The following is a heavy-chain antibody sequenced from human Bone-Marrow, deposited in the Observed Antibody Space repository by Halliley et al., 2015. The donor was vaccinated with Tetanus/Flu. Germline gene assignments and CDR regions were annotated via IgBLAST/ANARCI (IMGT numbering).Heavy chain of an antibody. Sequence: VSALTASGATTYYADSVKGRFSISRDNSKNLMYLQMNSLRVEDTAVYYCAKPHSDHGGNAFEIWGLGTTVTVSS. V-gene: IGHV3-23*01. CDR3: AKPHSDHGGNAFEI. CDR2: LTASGATT. D-gene: IGHD3-16*01. J-gene: IGHJ3*02.